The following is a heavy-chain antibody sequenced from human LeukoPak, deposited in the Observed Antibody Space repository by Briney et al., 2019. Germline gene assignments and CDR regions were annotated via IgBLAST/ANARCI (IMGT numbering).Heavy chain of an antibody. CDR2: IGDGGGYT. Sequence: GGSLRLSCAASGFRFNTYAMRWVRQAPGKGLEWVSSIGDGGGYTIHADSVKGRFTISRDNSKNTLYLQMNSLRAEDTAVYYCAKIYCGSIICPREYWGQGTMVTVSS. J-gene: IGHJ4*02. CDR3: AKIYCGSIICPREY. CDR1: GFRFNTYA. D-gene: IGHD2-2*01. V-gene: IGHV3-23*01.